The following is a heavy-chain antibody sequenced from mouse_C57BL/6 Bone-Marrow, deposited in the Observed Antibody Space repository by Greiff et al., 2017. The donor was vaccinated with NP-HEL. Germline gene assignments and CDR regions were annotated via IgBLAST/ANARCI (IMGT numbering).Heavy chain of an antibody. V-gene: IGHV1-18*01. J-gene: IGHJ3*01. CDR1: GYTFTDYN. CDR3: TSQAARATLFGD. D-gene: IGHD3-1*01. CDR2: INPNNGGT. Sequence: VQLQQSGPELVKPGASVKIPCTASGYTFTDYNMDWVQQSHGKSLEWIGDINPNNGGTIYNQKFKGKATLTVDKSSSTAYMELRSLTSEDNAVYDCTSQAARATLFGDWGQGTLVTVAA.